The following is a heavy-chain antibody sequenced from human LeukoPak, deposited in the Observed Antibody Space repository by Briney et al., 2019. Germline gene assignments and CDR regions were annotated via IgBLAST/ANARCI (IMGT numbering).Heavy chain of an antibody. CDR1: GGTFSSYA. J-gene: IGHJ4*02. CDR3: ARDGDY. V-gene: IGHV1-69*13. CDR2: IIPIFGTA. Sequence: ASVRVSFKASGGTFSSYAISWVRQAPGQGLEWMGGIIPIFGTANYAQKFRGRVTITADESTSTAYMELSSLRSEDTAVYYCARDGDYWGQGTLVTVSS.